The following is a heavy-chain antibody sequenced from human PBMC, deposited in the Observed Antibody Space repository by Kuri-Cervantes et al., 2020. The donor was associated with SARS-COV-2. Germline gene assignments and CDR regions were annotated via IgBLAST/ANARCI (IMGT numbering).Heavy chain of an antibody. CDR1: GFTFSSYA. Sequence: GGSLRLSCAASGFTFSSYAMHWVRQAPGKGLERVAVISYDGSNKYYADSVKGRFTISRDNSKNTLYLQMNSLRAEDTAVYYCAKDSGYYDSSGYYRYWGQGTLVTVSS. D-gene: IGHD3-22*01. CDR2: ISYDGSNK. J-gene: IGHJ4*02. CDR3: AKDSGYYDSSGYYRY. V-gene: IGHV3-30-3*01.